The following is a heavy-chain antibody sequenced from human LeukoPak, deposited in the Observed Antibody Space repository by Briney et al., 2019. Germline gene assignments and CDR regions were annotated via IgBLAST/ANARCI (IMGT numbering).Heavy chain of an antibody. J-gene: IGHJ5*02. CDR3: AREGSHSSSSWVYNWFDP. V-gene: IGHV1-69*04. CDR1: GGTFSSYA. D-gene: IGHD6-6*01. CDR2: IIPILGIA. Sequence: ASVKVSCKASGGTFSSYAISWVRQAPGQGLEWMGRIIPILGIANYARKFQGRVTITADKSTSTAYMELSSLRSEDTAVYYCAREGSHSSSSWVYNWFDPWGQGTLVTVSS.